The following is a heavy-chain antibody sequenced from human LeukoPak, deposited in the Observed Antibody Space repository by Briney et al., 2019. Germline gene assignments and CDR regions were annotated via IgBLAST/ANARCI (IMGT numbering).Heavy chain of an antibody. D-gene: IGHD2-2*01. CDR2: MNPNSGNP. Sequence: ASVKVSCKASGYTFTSYDINWVRQATGQGLEWMGWMNPNSGNPGYAQKFQGRVTITRNTSISTAYMELSSLRSEDTAVYYCARGLRAVVPAAMYYFDYWGQGTLVTVSS. CDR3: ARGLRAVVPAAMYYFDY. V-gene: IGHV1-8*03. J-gene: IGHJ4*02. CDR1: GYTFTSYD.